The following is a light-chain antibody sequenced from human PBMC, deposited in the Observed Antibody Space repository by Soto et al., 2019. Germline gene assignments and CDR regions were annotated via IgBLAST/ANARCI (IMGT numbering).Light chain of an antibody. V-gene: IGKV3-20*01. J-gene: IGKJ1*01. CDR1: QSVSSSY. CDR2: GAS. CDR3: QQYGSSPWT. Sequence: EIVLTQSPGTLSLSPGERATLSCRASQSVSSSYLAWYQQKPGQAPRLLIYGASSRATGIPDRFSGSGSGTDFTLTISRLEPEDXXXYYCQQYGSSPWTFGQGTKVEIK.